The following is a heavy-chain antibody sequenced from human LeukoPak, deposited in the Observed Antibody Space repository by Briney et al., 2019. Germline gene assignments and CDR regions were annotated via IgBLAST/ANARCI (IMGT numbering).Heavy chain of an antibody. J-gene: IGHJ4*02. CDR3: ARAQTIGYSYGHFDY. V-gene: IGHV4-61*01. D-gene: IGHD5-18*01. CDR1: GGSFSSGSYY. Sequence: SETLSLTCTVSGGSFSSGSYYWSWIRQPPGKGLEWIGYIYYSGSTNYNPSLKSRVTISVDTSKNQFSLKLSSVTAADTAVYYCARAQTIGYSYGHFDYWGQGTLVTVSS. CDR2: IYYSGST.